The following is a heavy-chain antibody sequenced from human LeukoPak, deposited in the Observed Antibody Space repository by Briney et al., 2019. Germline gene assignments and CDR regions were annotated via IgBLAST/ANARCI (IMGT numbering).Heavy chain of an antibody. CDR3: ARPSLTLTADPYYYYGMDV. J-gene: IGHJ6*02. CDR1: GFTVSSNY. CDR2: IYSGGST. D-gene: IGHD2-2*01. V-gene: IGHV3-66*04. Sequence: PGWSLRLSCAASGFTVSSNYMSWVRRAPGKGLEWVSVIYSGGSTYYADSVKGRFTITRDNSKNTLYLQMNSLRAEDTAVYYCARPSLTLTADPYYYYGMDVWGQGTTVTVSS.